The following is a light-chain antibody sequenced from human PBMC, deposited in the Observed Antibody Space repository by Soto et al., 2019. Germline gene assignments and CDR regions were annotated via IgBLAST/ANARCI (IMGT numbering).Light chain of an antibody. CDR1: QSISLS. J-gene: IGKJ1*01. CDR3: QQYNSYST. V-gene: IGKV1-5*01. Sequence: DIRMTQSPSTLSAFVGDRVTITCRASQSISLSLAWYQQKPGKAPDLLISDASNLERGVPSRFSGSGSGTEFTLTISSLQPPHFETYYCQQYNSYSTFGPGTKVDIK. CDR2: DAS.